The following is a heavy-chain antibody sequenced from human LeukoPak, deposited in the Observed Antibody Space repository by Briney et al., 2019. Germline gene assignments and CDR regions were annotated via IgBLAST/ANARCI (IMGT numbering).Heavy chain of an antibody. V-gene: IGHV4-38-2*02. CDR2: IYHSGST. CDR1: GYSISSGYY. CDR3: ARGPSRDVRGVMGFAP. D-gene: IGHD3-10*01. Sequence: ASETLSLTCTVSGYSISSGYYWGWIRQPPGKGLEWIGNIYHSGSTYYNPSLKSRVTISVETSKNQFSLKLSSVTAADTAVYYCARGPSRDVRGVMGFAPWGQGTLVTVSS. J-gene: IGHJ5*02.